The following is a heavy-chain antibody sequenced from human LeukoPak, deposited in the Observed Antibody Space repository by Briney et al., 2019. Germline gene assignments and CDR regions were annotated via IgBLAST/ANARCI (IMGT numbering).Heavy chain of an antibody. CDR3: ASASRITIFGGIGDAFDI. CDR1: GGTFGSHA. Sequence: ASVKVSCKASGGTFGSHAISWVRQAPGQVLEWMGGIIPIFGTANYAQKFKGRVAITADESTRTVHMELSSLRSEDTAVYYCASASRITIFGGIGDAFDIWGQGTMVTVSS. D-gene: IGHD3-3*01. V-gene: IGHV1-69*13. J-gene: IGHJ3*02. CDR2: IIPIFGTA.